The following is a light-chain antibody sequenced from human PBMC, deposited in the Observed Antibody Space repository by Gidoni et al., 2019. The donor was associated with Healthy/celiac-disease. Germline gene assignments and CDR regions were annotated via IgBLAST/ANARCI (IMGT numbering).Light chain of an antibody. CDR3: QSADSSVTYVV. CDR1: ALPKQY. Sequence: SYELTQPPSVSVSPGQTARITCSGDALPKQYAYWYQQKPAQAPVLVIYKESERPSWIPYLFSVSRSGPTVTLTSSGVQAEDESDYYCQSADSSVTYVVFGGGTKLTVL. CDR2: KES. J-gene: IGLJ2*01. V-gene: IGLV3-25*03.